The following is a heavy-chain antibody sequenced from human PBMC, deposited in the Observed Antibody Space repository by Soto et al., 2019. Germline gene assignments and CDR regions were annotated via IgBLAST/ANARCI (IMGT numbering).Heavy chain of an antibody. CDR1: GGTFSNHA. CDR3: ARVVMTTVPASYYYGMDV. D-gene: IGHD4-4*01. J-gene: IGHJ6*02. V-gene: IGHV1-69*13. CDR2: IIPMFPTA. Sequence: SVKVSCKASGGTFSNHAISWVRQAPGQGLEWVGGIIPMFPTADYAQRFQGRVTITADDSTTTVYMELTSLRSEDTAVYYCARVVMTTVPASYYYGMDVWGQGTTVTVSS.